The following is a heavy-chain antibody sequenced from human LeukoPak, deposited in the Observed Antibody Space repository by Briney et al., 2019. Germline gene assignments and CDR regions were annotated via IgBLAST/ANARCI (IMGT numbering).Heavy chain of an antibody. J-gene: IGHJ4*02. CDR3: AKDRHGYSYGWYDY. CDR2: ISYDGSHK. D-gene: IGHD5-18*01. CDR1: GFTFDGYA. Sequence: GGSLRLSCAASGFTFDGYAMHWVRQAPGKGLDWVAVISYDGSHKYYADSVKGRFTISRDNSKNTLYLQMNSLRAEDTAVYYCAKDRHGYSYGWYDYWGQGTPVTVSS. V-gene: IGHV3-30*18.